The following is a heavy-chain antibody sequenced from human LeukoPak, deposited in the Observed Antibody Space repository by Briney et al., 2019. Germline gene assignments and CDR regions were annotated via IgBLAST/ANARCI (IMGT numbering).Heavy chain of an antibody. CDR3: ARDRSGWPDLYFDF. J-gene: IGHJ4*02. D-gene: IGHD6-19*01. CDR1: GFTFSSYA. CDR2: ISSDGNNK. V-gene: IGHV3-30-3*01. Sequence: GGSLRLSCAASGFTFSSYAMHWVRQAPGKGLEWVAVISSDGNNKYYADSVKGRFTISRDSSKSTLYLQMNSLRAEDTAVYYCARDRSGWPDLYFDFWGQGTLVTVSS.